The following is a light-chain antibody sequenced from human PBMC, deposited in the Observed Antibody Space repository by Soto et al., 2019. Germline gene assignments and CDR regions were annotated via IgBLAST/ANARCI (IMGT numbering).Light chain of an antibody. J-gene: IGKJ1*01. V-gene: IGKV3-20*01. Sequence: ESVLTVSLVSLSLTPGERDTISCRASQSVSTNFLAWYQQKPGQAPRLLIYGASTRVAGISDRFSGSGSGTDFTRTISSLEPADFTMHYCQQSGSSPRTFGEGGKVDIK. CDR3: QQSGSSPRT. CDR1: QSVSTNF. CDR2: GAS.